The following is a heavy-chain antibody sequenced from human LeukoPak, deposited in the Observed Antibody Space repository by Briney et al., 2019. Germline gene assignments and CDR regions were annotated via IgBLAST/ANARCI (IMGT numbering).Heavy chain of an antibody. CDR2: ISYDGSNK. J-gene: IGHJ4*02. Sequence: PGGSLRLSCAASGFTFSSYAMHWVRQAPGKGLEWVAVISYDGSNKYYADSVKGRFTISRDNSKNTLYLQMNSLRAEDTAVYYCARAIAARLYFDYWGQGTLVTVSS. D-gene: IGHD6-6*01. CDR3: ARAIAARLYFDY. CDR1: GFTFSSYA. V-gene: IGHV3-30*04.